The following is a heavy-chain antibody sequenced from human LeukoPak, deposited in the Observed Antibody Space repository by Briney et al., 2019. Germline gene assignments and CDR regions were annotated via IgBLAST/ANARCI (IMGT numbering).Heavy chain of an antibody. Sequence: VASVKVSCKASGGTFSSYAISWVRQAPGQGLEWMGGIIPIFGTANYAQKFQGRVTITADESTSTAYMELSSLRSEDTAVYYCARGYCSGGSYYFDYWGQGTLVTVSS. J-gene: IGHJ4*02. CDR3: ARGYCSGGSYYFDY. CDR2: IIPIFGTA. CDR1: GGTFSSYA. V-gene: IGHV1-69*13. D-gene: IGHD2-15*01.